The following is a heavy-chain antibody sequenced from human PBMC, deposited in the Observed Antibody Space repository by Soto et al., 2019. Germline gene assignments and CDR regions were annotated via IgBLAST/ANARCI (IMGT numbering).Heavy chain of an antibody. V-gene: IGHV4-59*01. D-gene: IGHD4-4*01. Sequence: LSLTCTVSGGSISSYYWSWIRQPPGKGLEWIGYIYYSGSTNYNPSLKSRVTISVDTSKNQFSLKLSSVTAADTAVYYCARVGTVTTIDYWGQGTLVTVSS. CDR2: IYYSGST. J-gene: IGHJ4*02. CDR1: GGSISSYY. CDR3: ARVGTVTTIDY.